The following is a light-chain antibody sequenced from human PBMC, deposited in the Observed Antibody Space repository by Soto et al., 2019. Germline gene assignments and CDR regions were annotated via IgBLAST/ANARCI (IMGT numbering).Light chain of an antibody. CDR3: QSYDSSLSGSV. J-gene: IGLJ2*01. Sequence: QLVLTQPPSVSGAPGQRVTISCTGSSSNIGAGYDVHWYQQLPGTAPKLLIYGNNNRPSGVPDRFSGSKSGTSASLAITGLQAEDEADYYCQSYDSSLSGSVFGGGSKLIVL. V-gene: IGLV1-40*01. CDR1: SSNIGAGYD. CDR2: GNN.